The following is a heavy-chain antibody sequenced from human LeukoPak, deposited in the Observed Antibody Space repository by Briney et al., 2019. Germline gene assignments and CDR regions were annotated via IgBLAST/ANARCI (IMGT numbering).Heavy chain of an antibody. CDR2: IYYSGST. V-gene: IGHV4-59*08. J-gene: IGHJ5*02. D-gene: IGHD3-22*01. CDR3: ARALYYYDSSFDP. Sequence: SEILSLTCSVSGGSISSYYWNWIRQPPGKGLEWIGYIYYSGSTNYNPSLKSRVTISVDTSKNQFSLKLSSVTAADTAVYYCARALYYYDSSFDPWGQGTLVTVSS. CDR1: GGSISSYY.